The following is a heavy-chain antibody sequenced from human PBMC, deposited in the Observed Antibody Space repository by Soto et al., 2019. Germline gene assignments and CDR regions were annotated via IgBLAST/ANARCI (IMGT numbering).Heavy chain of an antibody. D-gene: IGHD6-13*01. Sequence: ASVKVSCKASGYTFTNYGISWVRQAPGQGLEWMGWTSDYNGNTNYAQKFQGRVTLTTDTSTSTAYMELRSLRSDDTAVYYCARGGGIYSIRWPLDSWRQGTLVTVSS. CDR1: GYTFTNYG. CDR2: TSDYNGNT. J-gene: IGHJ4*02. CDR3: ARGGGIYSIRWPLDS. V-gene: IGHV1-18*04.